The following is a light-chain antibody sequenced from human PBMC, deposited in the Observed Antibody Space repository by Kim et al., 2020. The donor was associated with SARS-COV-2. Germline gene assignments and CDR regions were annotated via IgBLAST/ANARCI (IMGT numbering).Light chain of an antibody. CDR3: TSYAGSDNPVV. J-gene: IGLJ2*01. Sequence: VTVAWTEVNSSLTSCNCVAGYQQHPGKAPKIIIYEVIQRPSGVPDRFSGSKSGHTASLTVSGLQPEDEAYYYCTSYAGSDNPVVFGGGTQLTVL. V-gene: IGLV2-8*01. CDR1: NSSLTSCNC. CDR2: EVI.